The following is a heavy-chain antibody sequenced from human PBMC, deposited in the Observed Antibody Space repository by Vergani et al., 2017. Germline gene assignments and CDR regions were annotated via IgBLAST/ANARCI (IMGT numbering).Heavy chain of an antibody. CDR3: ARARHYYYMDV. J-gene: IGHJ6*03. CDR2: INHSGST. Sequence: VQLQQWGAGLLKPSETLSLTCAVYGGSFSGYYWSWIRQPPGKGLEWIGEINHSGSTNYNPSLKSRVTISVDTSKNQFSLKLSSVTAADTAVYYCARARHYYYMDVWGKGTTVTVSS. CDR1: GGSFSGYY. V-gene: IGHV4-34*01.